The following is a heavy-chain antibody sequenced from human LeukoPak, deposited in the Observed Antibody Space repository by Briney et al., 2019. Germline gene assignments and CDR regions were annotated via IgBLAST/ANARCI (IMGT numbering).Heavy chain of an antibody. CDR2: IYYSGST. V-gene: IGHV4-59*01. D-gene: IGHD5-18*01. Sequence: SETLSLTCAVYGGSFSGYYWSWIRQPPGKGLEWIGYIYYSGSTNYNPSLKSRVTISVDTSKNQFSLKLSSVTAADTAVYYCARAPYSYEVWYYYGMDVWGQGTTVTVSS. CDR3: ARAPYSYEVWYYYGMDV. CDR1: GGSFSGYY. J-gene: IGHJ6*02.